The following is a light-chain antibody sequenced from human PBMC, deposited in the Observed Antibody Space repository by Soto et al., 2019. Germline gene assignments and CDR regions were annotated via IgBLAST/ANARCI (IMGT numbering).Light chain of an antibody. CDR3: QQRSNWPPT. J-gene: IGKJ2*01. CDR1: QSVSSY. CDR2: DAS. Sequence: EIVLTQSPATLSLSPGETATLSCWASQSVSSYLAWYQQKPGQAPRLLIYDASNRATGIPARFSGSVSGTDFTLTISSLEPEDFAVYYCQQRSNWPPTFGQGTKLEIK. V-gene: IGKV3-11*01.